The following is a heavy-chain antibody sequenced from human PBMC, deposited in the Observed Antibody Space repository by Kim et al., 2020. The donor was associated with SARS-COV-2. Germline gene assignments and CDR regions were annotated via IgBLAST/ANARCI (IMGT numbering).Heavy chain of an antibody. V-gene: IGHV1-3*01. D-gene: IGHD3-10*01. CDR3: ARTLSGSYQLHLY. CDR1: GYTFTSYA. Sequence: ASVKVSCKASGYTFTSYAMHWVRQAPGQRLEWMGWINAGNGDTKYSQKFQGRVTITRDTSASTAYMELSSLRSEVTAVYYCARTLSGSYQLHLYWGQGTLVTVSS. J-gene: IGHJ4*01. CDR2: INAGNGDT.